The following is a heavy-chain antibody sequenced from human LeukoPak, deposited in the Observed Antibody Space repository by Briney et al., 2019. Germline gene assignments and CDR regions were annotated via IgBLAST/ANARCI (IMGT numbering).Heavy chain of an antibody. V-gene: IGHV1-46*01. CDR1: GYTFTSYY. J-gene: IGHJ4*02. D-gene: IGHD3-22*01. Sequence: ASVTVSCQASGYTFTSYYMHWVRQAPGQGLEWVGLINPSGGSTSYAQKFQGRVTMTRDTSTSTVYMELRSLRSEDTAVYDCARDGDYYDSSGYYSSYFDYWGQGTLVTVSS. CDR2: INPSGGST. CDR3: ARDGDYYDSSGYYSSYFDY.